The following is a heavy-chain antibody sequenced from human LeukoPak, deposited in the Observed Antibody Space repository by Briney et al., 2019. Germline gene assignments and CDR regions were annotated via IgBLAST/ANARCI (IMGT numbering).Heavy chain of an antibody. D-gene: IGHD3-10*01. V-gene: IGHV4-39*01. J-gene: IGHJ5*02. CDR2: IYESGST. Sequence: PSESLSLTCTVSVGSIRSSDYYWGWIRRPPGRGLEGIGSIYESGSTYYNPSLKSRVTISVDTSQNQFSLKLNSVTAADPAVYYCARHYGPWGQGTLVTVPS. CDR1: VGSIRSSDYY. CDR3: ARHYGP.